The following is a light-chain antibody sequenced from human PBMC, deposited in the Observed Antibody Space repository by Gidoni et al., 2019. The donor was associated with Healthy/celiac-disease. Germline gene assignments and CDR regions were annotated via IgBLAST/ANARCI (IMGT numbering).Light chain of an antibody. V-gene: IGKV3-15*01. CDR3: HQYNNWPPGRST. J-gene: IGKJ3*01. Sequence: EIVMTQSPATLSVSPGERATLSCRASQSVSSNSDWYQKKPGQAPRLLIYGDSARATGIPAMFSGSGSGTEFTLTISSLRSEDFAVYYFHQYNNWPPGRSTFGPGTKVDIK. CDR2: GDS. CDR1: QSVSSN.